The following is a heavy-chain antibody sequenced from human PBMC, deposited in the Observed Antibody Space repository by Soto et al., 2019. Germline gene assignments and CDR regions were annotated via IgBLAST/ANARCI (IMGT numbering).Heavy chain of an antibody. D-gene: IGHD3-22*01. V-gene: IGHV3-7*03. Sequence: GGSLRLSCGGSGLTFRNDWLSWFRQAPGKGLEWVANINQDGSERYYVDSVRGRFTISRDNVENSLYLQLNSLISDDTAVYFCARNRYYSDQNAYFQNLDLWGQGTLVTVSS. CDR3: ARNRYYSDQNAYFQNLDL. CDR1: GLTFRNDW. J-gene: IGHJ5*02. CDR2: INQDGSER.